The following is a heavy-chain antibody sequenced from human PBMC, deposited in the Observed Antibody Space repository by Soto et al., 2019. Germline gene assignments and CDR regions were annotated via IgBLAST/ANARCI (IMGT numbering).Heavy chain of an antibody. CDR3: ARDVYYDFWSGYSSGYYYAMDV. CDR2: ISAYNGNT. J-gene: IGHJ6*04. CDR1: GYTFTSYF. D-gene: IGHD3-3*01. V-gene: IGHV1-18*04. Sequence: ASVKVSFKASGYTFTSYFISLFRQAPGQWLEWMGWISAYNGNTNYAQKLQCRVTMTTDTSTSTAYMELRSLRSDDTAVYYCARDVYYDFWSGYSSGYYYAMDVWGKGT.